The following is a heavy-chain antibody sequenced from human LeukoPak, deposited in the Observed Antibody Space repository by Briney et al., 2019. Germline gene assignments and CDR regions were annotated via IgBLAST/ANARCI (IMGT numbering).Heavy chain of an antibody. CDR2: IYPGDSDT. CDR1: GYSFTSYW. Sequence: GESLQISCKGSGYSFTSYWIGWVRQMPGKDLEWMGIIYPGDSDTRYSPSFQGQVTISADKSISTAYLQWSSLKASDTAMYYCARQGADYGGWFYAFDIWGQGTMVTVSS. J-gene: IGHJ3*02. D-gene: IGHD4-23*01. V-gene: IGHV5-51*01. CDR3: ARQGADYGGWFYAFDI.